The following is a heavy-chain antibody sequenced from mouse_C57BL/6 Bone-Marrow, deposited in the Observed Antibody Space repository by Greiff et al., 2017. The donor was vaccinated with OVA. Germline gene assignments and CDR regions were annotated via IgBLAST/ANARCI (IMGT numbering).Heavy chain of an antibody. CDR3: ARWGITTVKAY. J-gene: IGHJ3*01. Sequence: EVMLVESGPGLVKPSQTLSLTCSVTGYSITSDYWNWVRQFPGNKLEYMGYISYSGSTYYNPSLKSRISIIRDTSKNQYYLQLISVTTEDTATDYCARWGITTVKAYWGQGTLLTVSA. CDR2: ISYSGST. D-gene: IGHD1-1*01. CDR1: GYSITSDY. V-gene: IGHV3-8*01.